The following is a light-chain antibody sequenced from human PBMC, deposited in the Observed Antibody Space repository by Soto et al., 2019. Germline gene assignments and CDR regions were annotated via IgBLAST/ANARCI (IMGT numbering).Light chain of an antibody. V-gene: IGKV1-39*01. Sequence: DIQLTQSPSSLSASEVYRGTITCRASQRINTYMNWYQHKPGKAPNLLIFPPSTLQSGVPSRFSGSGSGTDFTLTISSLQPEDFATYYCQQSYSIPLTFGGGTKVDIK. CDR1: QRINTY. CDR3: QQSYSIPLT. CDR2: PPS. J-gene: IGKJ4*01.